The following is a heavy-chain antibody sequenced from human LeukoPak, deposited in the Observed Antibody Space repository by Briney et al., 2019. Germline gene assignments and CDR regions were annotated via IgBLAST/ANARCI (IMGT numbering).Heavy chain of an antibody. Sequence: GASVKVSCKASGYTFTSYYMHWVRQAPGQGLEWMGIINPSGGSTSYAQKFQGRVTMTRDTSISTAYMELSRLRSDDTAVYYCARAADESGYYAYWGQGTLVTVSS. CDR2: INPSGGST. V-gene: IGHV1-46*01. CDR3: ARAADESGYYAY. D-gene: IGHD3-22*01. J-gene: IGHJ4*02. CDR1: GYTFTSYY.